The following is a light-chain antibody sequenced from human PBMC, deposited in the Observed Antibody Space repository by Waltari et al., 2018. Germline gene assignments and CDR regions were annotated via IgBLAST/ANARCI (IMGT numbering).Light chain of an antibody. J-gene: IGLJ3*02. CDR2: LNSDGSH. Sequence: QLVLTQSPSASASLGASVKLTCTLSSGHSSYAIAWPQQQPEKGPRYLMKLNSDGSHSKGDGIPDRFSGSSSGAERSLTISNLQSEDEADYYCQSWGTGIPWVFGGGTKLTVL. CDR3: QSWGTGIPWV. V-gene: IGLV4-69*01. CDR1: SGHSSYA.